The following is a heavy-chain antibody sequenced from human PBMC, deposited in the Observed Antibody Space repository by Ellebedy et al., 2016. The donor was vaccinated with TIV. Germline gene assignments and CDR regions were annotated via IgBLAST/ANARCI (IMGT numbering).Heavy chain of an antibody. CDR2: IYSGGTT. Sequence: GESLKISCSASGFTFSSYAMSWVRQAPGKGLECVSGIYSGGTTNYADSVKGRFTISRDNSKNTLYLQMNSLRAEDTAVYFCARGIGSRAFDIWGQGTMVTVSS. D-gene: IGHD2/OR15-2a*01. V-gene: IGHV3-66*01. CDR1: GFTFSSYA. J-gene: IGHJ3*02. CDR3: ARGIGSRAFDI.